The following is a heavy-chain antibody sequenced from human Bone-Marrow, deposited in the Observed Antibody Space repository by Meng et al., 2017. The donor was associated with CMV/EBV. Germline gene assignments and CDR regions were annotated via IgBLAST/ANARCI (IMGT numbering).Heavy chain of an antibody. V-gene: IGHV1-2*02. CDR1: GYTFTGYY. CDR3: ARGSTRRYSSSHWFDP. Sequence: ASVKVSCKASGYTFTGYYMHWVRQAPGQGLEWMGWINPNSGGTNYAQKFQGRVTMTRDTSISTAYMELSRLRSDNTAVYYCARGSTRRYSSSHWFDPLGQGTLVTVSS. D-gene: IGHD6-6*01. CDR2: INPNSGGT. J-gene: IGHJ5*02.